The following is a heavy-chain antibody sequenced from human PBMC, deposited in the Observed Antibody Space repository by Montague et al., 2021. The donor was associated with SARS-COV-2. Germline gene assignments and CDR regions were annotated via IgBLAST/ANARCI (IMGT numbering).Heavy chain of an antibody. D-gene: IGHD3-10*01. CDR2: IYYSGST. CDR1: GGSIGTTTYY. J-gene: IGHJ4*02. V-gene: IGHV4-39*01. CDR3: ATRGRGVFPGDY. Sequence: SETLSLTCTVSGGSIGTTTYYWGWIRHPPGKGLEWIVSIYYSGSTYYNSSLKSRVTISLDTSKKQFSLELRFVTAADTAIYYCATRGRGVFPGDYWGQGTLVTVSS.